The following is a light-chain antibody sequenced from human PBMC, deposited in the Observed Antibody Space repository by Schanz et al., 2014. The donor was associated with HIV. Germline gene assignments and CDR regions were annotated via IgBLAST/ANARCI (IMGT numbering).Light chain of an antibody. CDR2: GAS. J-gene: IGKJ4*01. CDR1: QSVTSNL. V-gene: IGKV3-20*01. CDR3: QYFGNSGGT. Sequence: EIVLTQSPGTLSLSPGERAALSCRASQSVTSNLLAWYQQKPGQAPRLLIFGASKRATGIPDRFSGSESGTDFTLTINRMEPEDFAVYYCQYFGNSGGTFGGGTKVEIK.